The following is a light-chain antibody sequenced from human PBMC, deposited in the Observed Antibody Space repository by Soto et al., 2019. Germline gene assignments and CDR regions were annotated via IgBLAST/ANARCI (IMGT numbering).Light chain of an antibody. CDR3: QTWGTDIVV. Sequence: QLVLTQSPSASASLGASVKLTCTLSSGHSNYAIAWHQQQPEKGPRYLMKVNSDGNHFKGDGIPDRFSGSSSGAERSLTISSLQSEDEADYYCQTWGTDIVVFGGGTKLTVL. V-gene: IGLV4-69*01. CDR2: VNSDGNH. CDR1: SGHSNYA. J-gene: IGLJ2*01.